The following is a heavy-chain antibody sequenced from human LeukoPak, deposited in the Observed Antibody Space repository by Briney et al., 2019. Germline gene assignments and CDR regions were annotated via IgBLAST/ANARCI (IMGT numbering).Heavy chain of an antibody. CDR2: INWNGGSI. Sequence: PGGSLRLSCAASGFTFDDYGMSWVRQAPGKGLEWVSGINWNGGSIGYADSVKGRFTISRDNAKNSLYLQMNSLRAEDTALYYCAKVFRRNYYGMDVWGQGTTVTVSS. J-gene: IGHJ6*02. V-gene: IGHV3-20*04. CDR1: GFTFDDYG. CDR3: AKVFRRNYYGMDV.